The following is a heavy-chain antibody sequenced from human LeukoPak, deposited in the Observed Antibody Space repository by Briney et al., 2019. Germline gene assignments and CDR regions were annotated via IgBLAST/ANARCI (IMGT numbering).Heavy chain of an antibody. CDR1: GGSISSYY. V-gene: IGHV4-59*12. J-gene: IGHJ6*03. Sequence: SETLSLTCTVSGGSISSYYWSWIRQPPGKGLEWIGYIYYSGSTNYNPSLKSRVTISVDTSKNQFSLKLSSVTAADAAVYYCASRARTTSPYYYYYMDVWGKGTTVTVSS. D-gene: IGHD4-17*01. CDR2: IYYSGST. CDR3: ASRARTTSPYYYYYMDV.